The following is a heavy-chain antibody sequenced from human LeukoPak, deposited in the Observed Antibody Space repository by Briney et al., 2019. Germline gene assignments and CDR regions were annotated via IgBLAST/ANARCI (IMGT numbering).Heavy chain of an antibody. CDR3: AKDSTYMAVAGVLDY. CDR1: GFTFSSSA. Sequence: GGSLRLSCAASGFTFSSSAMTWVRQAPGKGLGGVSAISGSGGSTYYADSVKGRFTISRDNSKNTLYLQMNSLRAEDTAVYYCAKDSTYMAVAGVLDYWGQGTLVTVSS. J-gene: IGHJ4*02. V-gene: IGHV3-23*01. CDR2: ISGSGGST. D-gene: IGHD6-19*01.